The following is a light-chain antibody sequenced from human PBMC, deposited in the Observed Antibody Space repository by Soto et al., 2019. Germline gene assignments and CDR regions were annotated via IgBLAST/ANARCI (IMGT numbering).Light chain of an antibody. J-gene: IGKJ1*01. CDR1: QSISSW. Sequence: DIQITHSPSTLSASVGDRVTITCRASQSISSWLAWYQQKPGKAPKLLIYKASTLQSGVPSRFSGSGSGTEFTLAISSLQPDDSATYYCQQYNDNWTFGQGTKVDIK. CDR3: QQYNDNWT. V-gene: IGKV1-5*03. CDR2: KAS.